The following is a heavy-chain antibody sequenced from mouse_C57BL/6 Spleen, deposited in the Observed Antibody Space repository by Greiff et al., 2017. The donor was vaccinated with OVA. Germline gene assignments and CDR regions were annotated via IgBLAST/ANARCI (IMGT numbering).Heavy chain of an antibody. J-gene: IGHJ2*01. D-gene: IGHD1-1*01. CDR3: DRSRGSSYDCDY. CDR1: GYAFSSSW. Sequence: QVQLKESGPELVKPGASVKISCKASGYAFSSSWMNWVKQRPGKGLEWIGRIYPGDGDTNYNGQFKGKATLTADKSSRTAYMQLSSLTSEDSAVYFWDRSRGSSYDCDYWGQGTTLTVSS. CDR2: IYPGDGDT. V-gene: IGHV1-82*01.